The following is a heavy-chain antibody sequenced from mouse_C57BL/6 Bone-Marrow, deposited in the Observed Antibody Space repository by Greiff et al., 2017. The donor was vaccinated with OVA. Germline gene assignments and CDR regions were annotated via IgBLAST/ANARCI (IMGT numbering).Heavy chain of an antibody. CDR3: ARFITTVVARSMDY. D-gene: IGHD1-1*01. J-gene: IGHJ4*01. V-gene: IGHV1-81*01. CDR2: IYPRSGNT. Sequence: QVQLQQSGAELARPGASVKLSCKASGYTFTSYGISWVKQRTGQGLERIGEIYPRSGNTYYNEKFKGKAKLTAEKYSSTAYMELRVLTSEDSAVYFCARFITTVVARSMDYWGQGTSVTVSS. CDR1: GYTFTSYG.